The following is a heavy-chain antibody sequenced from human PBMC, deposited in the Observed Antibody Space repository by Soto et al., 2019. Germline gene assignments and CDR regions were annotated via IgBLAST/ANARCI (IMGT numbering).Heavy chain of an antibody. Sequence: GGSLRLSCAASGFTFSSYAMSWVRQAPGKGLEWVSAISGSGGSTYHADSVKGRFTISRDNSKNTLYLQMNSLRAEDTAVYYCAKDLRNWNYVSDDYWGQGTLVTVS. CDR2: ISGSGGST. D-gene: IGHD1-7*01. J-gene: IGHJ4*02. CDR1: GFTFSSYA. V-gene: IGHV3-23*01. CDR3: AKDLRNWNYVSDDY.